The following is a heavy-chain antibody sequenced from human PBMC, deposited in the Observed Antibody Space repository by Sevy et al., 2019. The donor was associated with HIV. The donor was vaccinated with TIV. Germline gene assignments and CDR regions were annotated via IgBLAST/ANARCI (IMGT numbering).Heavy chain of an antibody. D-gene: IGHD6-13*01. CDR1: GFTFSSYA. Sequence: GGSLRLSCAASGFTFSSYAMNWVRQAPGKGLEWVSGLRGSGGSTNYADSVKGRFTISRDNSKNTLYLQMSSLRAEDTAVYYCAKDRVWELGDAFDIWGQGTMVTVSS. J-gene: IGHJ3*02. CDR3: AKDRVWELGDAFDI. V-gene: IGHV3-23*01. CDR2: LRGSGGST.